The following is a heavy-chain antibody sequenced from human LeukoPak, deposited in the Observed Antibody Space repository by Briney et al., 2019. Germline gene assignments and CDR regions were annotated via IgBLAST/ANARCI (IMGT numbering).Heavy chain of an antibody. Sequence: PGGSLRLSCAASGFTFSDYYMSWIRQAPGRGLEWVSYISSSGSTIYYADSVKGRFTISRDNAKNSLYLQMNSLRAEDTAVYYCAKDRSHDYGGNYPKPPSYYFDYWGQGTLVTVFS. CDR1: GFTFSDYY. D-gene: IGHD4-23*01. J-gene: IGHJ4*02. CDR3: AKDRSHDYGGNYPKPPSYYFDY. V-gene: IGHV3-11*01. CDR2: ISSSGSTI.